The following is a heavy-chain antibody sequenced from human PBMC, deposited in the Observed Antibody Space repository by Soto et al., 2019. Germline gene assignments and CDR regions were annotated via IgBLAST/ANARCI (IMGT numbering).Heavy chain of an antibody. CDR3: ARRQWLVGGYYYGMDV. Sequence: GASVNVSCKASGYTFTSYGISWVRQAPGQGLEWMGWTSAYKGNTNYAQKLQGRVTMTTDTSTSTAYMELRSLRSDDTAVYYCARRQWLVGGYYYGMDVWGQGTTVTVSS. CDR2: TSAYKGNT. D-gene: IGHD6-19*01. J-gene: IGHJ6*02. V-gene: IGHV1-18*01. CDR1: GYTFTSYG.